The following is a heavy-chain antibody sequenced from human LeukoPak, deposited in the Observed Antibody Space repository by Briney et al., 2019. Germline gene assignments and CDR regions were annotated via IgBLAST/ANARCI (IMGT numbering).Heavy chain of an antibody. D-gene: IGHD6-13*01. CDR1: GYTFTGYY. Sequence: ASVKVSCKASGYTFTGYYMHWVRQAPGQGLEWMGWINPNSGGTNYAQKFQGRVTMTRDTSISTAYMELSRLRSDDTAVYYCARDGAAAGWVVKSNNWFDPWGQGTLVTVSS. J-gene: IGHJ5*02. CDR3: ARDGAAAGWVVKSNNWFDP. CDR2: INPNSGGT. V-gene: IGHV1-2*02.